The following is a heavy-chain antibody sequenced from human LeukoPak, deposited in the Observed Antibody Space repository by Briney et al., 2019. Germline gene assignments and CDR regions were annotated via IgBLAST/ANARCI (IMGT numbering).Heavy chain of an antibody. V-gene: IGHV1-46*01. J-gene: IGHJ4*02. CDR1: GYTFTSYY. CDR2: INPSGGST. CDR3: ARGDQEIDY. Sequence: GGSLRLSCAASGYTFTSYYMHWVRQAPGQGLEWMGIINPSGGSTSYAQKFQGRVTMTRDTSTSTVHMELSSLRAEDTAVYYCARGDQEIDYWGQGTLVTVSS.